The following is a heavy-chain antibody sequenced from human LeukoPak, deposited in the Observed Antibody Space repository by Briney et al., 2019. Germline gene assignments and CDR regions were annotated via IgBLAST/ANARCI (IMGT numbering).Heavy chain of an antibody. Sequence: PSETLSLTCTVSGGSISSYYWSWLRQPPGKGLEGIGYIYYSGSTNYNHSLKGRVTISVDTSKNQFSLKLSSVAAADTAVYYCARASLSPERRYFDYWGQGTLVTVSS. CDR3: ARASLSPERRYFDY. D-gene: IGHD1-1*01. V-gene: IGHV4-59*01. CDR1: GGSISSYY. CDR2: IYYSGST. J-gene: IGHJ4*02.